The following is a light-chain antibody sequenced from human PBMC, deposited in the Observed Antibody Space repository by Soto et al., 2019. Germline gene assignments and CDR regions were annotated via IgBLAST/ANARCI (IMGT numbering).Light chain of an antibody. V-gene: IGKV1-27*01. CDR1: QGISKY. CDR3: QKYNSAPFA. Sequence: DIQMTQSPSSLSASVGDRVTISCRASQGISKYVAWYQQNPGKSPNLLIYDASTLHSGVPSRFSGGGSGTDFTLTISSLQPEDVATYYCQKYNSAPFAFGPGTRVDIK. CDR2: DAS. J-gene: IGKJ3*01.